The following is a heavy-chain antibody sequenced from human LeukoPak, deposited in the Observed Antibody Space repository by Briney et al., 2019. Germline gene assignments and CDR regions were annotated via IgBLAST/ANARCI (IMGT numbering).Heavy chain of an antibody. D-gene: IGHD4-17*01. CDR1: GYTHTSDD. Sequence: EASVKVSCKTTGYTHTSDDISWVRQATGQGLEWMGWMNPNSGNTGYAQKFQGRVTMTRNTSISTAYMELSSLRSEDTAIYHCAISPTGLRKRNDFWGQGTLVTVSS. V-gene: IGHV1-8*01. CDR2: MNPNSGNT. J-gene: IGHJ4*02. CDR3: AISPTGLRKRNDF.